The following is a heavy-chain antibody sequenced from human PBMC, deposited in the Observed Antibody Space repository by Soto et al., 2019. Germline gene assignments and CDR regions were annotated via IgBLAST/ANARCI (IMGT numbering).Heavy chain of an antibody. D-gene: IGHD2-2*02. J-gene: IGHJ5*02. CDR1: GGTFSSYT. CDR2: IIPILGIA. CDR3: AREDCSSTSCYNAGWFDP. Sequence: QVPLVQSGAEVKKPGSSVKVSCKASGGTFSSYTISWVRQAPGQGLEWMGRIIPILGIANYAQKFQGRVTITADKSTSTAYMELSSLRSEDTAVYYCAREDCSSTSCYNAGWFDPWGQGTLVTVSS. V-gene: IGHV1-69*08.